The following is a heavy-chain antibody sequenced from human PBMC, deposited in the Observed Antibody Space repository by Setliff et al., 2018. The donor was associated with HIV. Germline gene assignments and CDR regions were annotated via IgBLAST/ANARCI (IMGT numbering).Heavy chain of an antibody. CDR2: MHHSGPT. J-gene: IGHJ5*02. Sequence: PSETLSLTCAVSGYFINTGFYWDWIRQPPGKGLEWVGTMHHSGPTYYNPSLKSRVTISVDTSKNQFSLNLSSVTAADTAVYYCARRSGYWFDPWGQGTLVTVS. CDR3: ARRSGYWFDP. D-gene: IGHD5-12*01. CDR1: GYFINTGFY. V-gene: IGHV4-38-2*01.